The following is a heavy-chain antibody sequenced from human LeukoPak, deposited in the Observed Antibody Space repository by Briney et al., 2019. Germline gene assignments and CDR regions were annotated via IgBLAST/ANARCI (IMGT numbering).Heavy chain of an antibody. V-gene: IGHV4-38-2*02. Sequence: PSETLSLTCTVSGYSISSGYYWGWIRQPPGKGLEWIGNIYHNGSTDYNPSLKSRVTISVDTSKNQFSLKLSSVTAADTAVYYCARLRTRVAGRNPFDYWGQGTLVTVSS. D-gene: IGHD6-19*01. CDR1: GYSISSGYY. CDR3: ARLRTRVAGRNPFDY. J-gene: IGHJ4*02. CDR2: IYHNGST.